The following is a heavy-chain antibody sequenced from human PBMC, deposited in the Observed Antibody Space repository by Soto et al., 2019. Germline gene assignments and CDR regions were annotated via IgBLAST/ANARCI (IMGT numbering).Heavy chain of an antibody. V-gene: IGHV4-34*01. J-gene: IGHJ4*02. CDR1: GGSFSGYY. CDR3: ARGSGTTIPFDY. CDR2: INHSGST. Sequence: QVQLQQWGAGLLKPSETLSLTCAVYGGSFSGYYWSWIRQPPGKGLEWIGEINHSGSTNYNPSLKSRVTISVDTSKNQFSLKLSSVTAADTAVYYCARGSGTTIPFDYWGQGTLVTVSS. D-gene: IGHD4-17*01.